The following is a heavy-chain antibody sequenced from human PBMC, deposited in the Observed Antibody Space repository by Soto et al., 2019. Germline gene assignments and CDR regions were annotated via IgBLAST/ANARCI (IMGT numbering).Heavy chain of an antibody. CDR2: IYYSGST. D-gene: IGHD2-2*02. V-gene: IGHV4-59*01. J-gene: IGHJ4*02. CDR3: AIYLEYFDY. Sequence: SVTLSLTCTVSGGSISSYYWSWIRQPPGKGLEWIGYIYYSGSTNYNPSLKSRVTISVDTSKNQFSLKLSSVTAADTAVYYCAIYLEYFDYWGQGTLVTVSS. CDR1: GGSISSYY.